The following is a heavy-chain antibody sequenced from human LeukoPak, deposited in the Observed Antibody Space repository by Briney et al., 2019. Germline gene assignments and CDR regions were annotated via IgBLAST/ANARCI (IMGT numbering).Heavy chain of an antibody. Sequence: SETLSLTCTVSGGSISSSSYYWSWIRQPPGKGLEWIEEINHSGSTNYNPSLKSRVTTSVDTSKKQFSLKVRSVTAADTAVYYCARGQSSVVTDIPYYFDYWGRGTVVTVSS. J-gene: IGHJ4*02. CDR2: INHSGST. V-gene: IGHV4-39*07. CDR1: GGSISSSSYY. CDR3: ARGQSSVVTDIPYYFDY. D-gene: IGHD2-21*02.